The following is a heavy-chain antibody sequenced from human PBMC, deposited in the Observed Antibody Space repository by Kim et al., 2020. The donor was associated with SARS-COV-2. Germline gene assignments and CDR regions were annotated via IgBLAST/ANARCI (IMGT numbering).Heavy chain of an antibody. CDR1: GFTFDDYT. D-gene: IGHD2-8*02. CDR2: ISWDGGST. V-gene: IGHV3-43*01. Sequence: GGSLRLSCAASGFTFDDYTMHWVRQAPGKGLEWVSLISWDGGSTYYADSVKGRFTISRDNSKNSLYLQMNSLRTEDTALYYCASRYGGVYGMDVWGQGTTVTVSS. J-gene: IGHJ6*02. CDR3: ASRYGGVYGMDV.